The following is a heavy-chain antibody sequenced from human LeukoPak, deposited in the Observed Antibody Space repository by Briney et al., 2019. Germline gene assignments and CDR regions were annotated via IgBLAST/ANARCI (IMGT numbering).Heavy chain of an antibody. CDR3: AKEGRSLQTY. V-gene: IGHV3-7*03. J-gene: IGHJ4*02. Sequence: GGSLTLSCAASGFTFSNYWMGWVRQAPGKRPEWVANMNIDGSEKYYADSVKGRFTISRDNAKNSLYLQMNSLRVEDTAVYYCAKEGRSLQTYWGQGTLVTVSS. CDR1: GFTFSNYW. CDR2: MNIDGSEK. D-gene: IGHD5-24*01.